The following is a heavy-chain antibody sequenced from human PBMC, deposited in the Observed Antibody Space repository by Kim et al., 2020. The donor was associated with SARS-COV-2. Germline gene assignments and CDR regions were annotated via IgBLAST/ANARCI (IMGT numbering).Heavy chain of an antibody. J-gene: IGHJ3*01. CDR2: ISYDGSNK. D-gene: IGHD3-10*01. V-gene: IGHV3-30*04. CDR1: GFTFSSYA. CDR3: ARGRWFYYGSGLAPDAF. Sequence: GGSLRLSCAASGFTFSSYAMHWVRQAPGKGLEWVAVISYDGSNKYYADSVKGRFTISRDNSKNTLYLQMNSLRAEDTAVYYCARGRWFYYGSGLAPDAF.